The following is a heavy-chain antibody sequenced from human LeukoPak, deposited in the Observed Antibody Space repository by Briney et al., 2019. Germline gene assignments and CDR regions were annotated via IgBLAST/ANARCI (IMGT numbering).Heavy chain of an antibody. J-gene: IGHJ4*02. V-gene: IGHV3-64D*06. CDR2: ISSNGGST. CDR1: GFTFSSYA. CDR3: VKEDYYDSSGETGYYFDY. D-gene: IGHD3-22*01. Sequence: AGGSLRLSCSASGFTFSSYAMHWVRQAPGKGLEYVSAISSNGGSTYYADSVKGRFTISRDNSKNTLYLQMSSLRAEDTAVYYCVKEDYYDSSGETGYYFDYWGQGTLVTVSS.